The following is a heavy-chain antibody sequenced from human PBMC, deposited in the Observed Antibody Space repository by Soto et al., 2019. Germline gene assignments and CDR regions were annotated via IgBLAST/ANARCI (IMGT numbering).Heavy chain of an antibody. D-gene: IGHD3-9*01. Sequence: EVQLVESGGGLVQPGGSLRLSCAASGFTFSNYWMHWVRQSPGKGLVWVSRINTDGSDTHYADSVTGRFTISRDNAKNTLYLQMNSLRDEDTAVYYCARPRKSDWDYDIWGQGTMVIVSS. J-gene: IGHJ3*02. V-gene: IGHV3-74*01. CDR1: GFTFSNYW. CDR3: ARPRKSDWDYDI. CDR2: INTDGSDT.